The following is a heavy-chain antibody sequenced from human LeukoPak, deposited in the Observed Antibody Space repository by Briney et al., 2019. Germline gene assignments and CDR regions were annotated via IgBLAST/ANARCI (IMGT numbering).Heavy chain of an antibody. CDR1: GGSISSGGYS. D-gene: IGHD5-18*01. J-gene: IGHJ6*03. CDR3: ARATAMVTGALLNPYYYYYMDV. CDR2: IYYSGST. Sequence: SETLSLTCAVSGGSISSGGYSWSWIRQPPGKGLEWIGYIYYSGSTNYNPSLKSRVTISVDTSKNQFSLKLSSVTAADTAVYYCARATAMVTGALLNPYYYYYMDVWGKGTTVTVSS. V-gene: IGHV4-61*08.